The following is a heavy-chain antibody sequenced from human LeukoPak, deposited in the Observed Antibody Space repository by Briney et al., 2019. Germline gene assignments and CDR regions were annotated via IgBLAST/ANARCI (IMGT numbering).Heavy chain of an antibody. Sequence: SETLSLTCTVSGGSISSYYWSWIRQPPGKGLEWIGYIYYSGSTNYNPSLKSRVTISVDTSKNQFSLKLSSVTAADTAVYYCARGRDGYNYKSWGQGTLVTVSS. CDR1: GGSISSYY. J-gene: IGHJ4*02. CDR3: ARGRDGYNYKS. V-gene: IGHV4-59*01. D-gene: IGHD5-24*01. CDR2: IYYSGST.